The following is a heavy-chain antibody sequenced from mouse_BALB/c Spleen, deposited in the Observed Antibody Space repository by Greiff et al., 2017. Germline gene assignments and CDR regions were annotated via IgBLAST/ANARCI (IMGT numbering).Heavy chain of an antibody. Sequence: VQLVESGGGLVKPGGSLQLSCAASGFAFSSYDMSWVRQTPEKRLEWVAYISSGGGSTYYPDTVKGRFTISRDNAKNTLYLQMSSLKSEETAMYYCARDNYGSSYQWADWGKGKLGTVA. CDR3: ARDNYGSSYQWAD. CDR2: ISSGGGST. V-gene: IGHV5-12-1*01. CDR1: GFAFSSYD. J-gene: IGHJ3*01. D-gene: IGHD1-1*01.